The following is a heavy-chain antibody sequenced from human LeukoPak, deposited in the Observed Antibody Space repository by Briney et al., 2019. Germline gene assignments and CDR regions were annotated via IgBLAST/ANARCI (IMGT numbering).Heavy chain of an antibody. J-gene: IGHJ4*02. CDR1: GGSISSGSYY. CDR2: IYTSGST. CDR3: ASRGDGYNYYDY. Sequence: SETLSLTCTVSGGSISSGSYYWSWIRQPAGKGLEWIGRIYTSGSTNYNPSLKSRVTISVDTSKNQFSLKLSSVTAADTAVYYCASRGDGYNYYDYWGQGTLVTVSS. V-gene: IGHV4-61*02. D-gene: IGHD5-24*01.